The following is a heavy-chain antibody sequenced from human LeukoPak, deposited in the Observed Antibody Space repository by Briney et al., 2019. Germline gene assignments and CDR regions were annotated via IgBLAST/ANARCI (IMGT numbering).Heavy chain of an antibody. J-gene: IGHJ6*03. V-gene: IGHV3-23*01. CDR2: ISATGGST. CDR1: GFTFSDDA. Sequence: GGSLRLSCKASGFTFSDDAMACGRQAPGRGLEWVSSISATGGSTYYADSAKGRFTISRDNSKNMLYLQMNSLRAEDTAVYYCAKEEGHYAFWLGYMDVWGKGTTVTVSS. D-gene: IGHD3-3*01. CDR3: AKEEGHYAFWLGYMDV.